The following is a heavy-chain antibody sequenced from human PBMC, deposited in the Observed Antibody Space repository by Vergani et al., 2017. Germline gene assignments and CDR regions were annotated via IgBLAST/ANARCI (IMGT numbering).Heavy chain of an antibody. Sequence: EVQLVQSGAEVKKPGESLRISCKGSGYSFTSYWISWVRQMPGKGLEWMGRIDPSDSYTNYSPSFQGHVTISADKSISTAYLQWSSLKASDTAMYYCARRRATGYYYYGMDVWGQGTTVTGSS. D-gene: IGHD1-26*01. V-gene: IGHV5-10-1*03. CDR3: ARRRATGYYYYGMDV. CDR2: IDPSDSYT. J-gene: IGHJ6*02. CDR1: GYSFTSYW.